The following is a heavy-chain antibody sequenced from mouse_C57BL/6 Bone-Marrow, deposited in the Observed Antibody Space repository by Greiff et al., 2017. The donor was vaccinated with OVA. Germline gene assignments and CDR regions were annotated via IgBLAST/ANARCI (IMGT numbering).Heavy chain of an antibody. D-gene: IGHD2-4*01. CDR2: ISDGGSYT. J-gene: IGHJ3*01. CDR3: ARDRGVYYDYDVGAWFAY. CDR1: GFTFSSYA. Sequence: EVMLVESGGGLVKPGGSLKLSCAASGFTFSSYAMSWVRQTPEKRLEWVATISDGGSYTYYPDNVKGRFTISRDNAKNNLYLQMSHLKSEDTAMYYCARDRGVYYDYDVGAWFAYWGQGTLVTVSA. V-gene: IGHV5-4*01.